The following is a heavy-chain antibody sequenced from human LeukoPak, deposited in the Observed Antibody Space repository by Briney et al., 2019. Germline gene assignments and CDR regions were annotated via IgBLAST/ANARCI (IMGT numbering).Heavy chain of an antibody. V-gene: IGHV3-30-3*01. D-gene: IGHD6-6*01. Sequence: GGSLRLSCAASGFTFSSYAMHWVRQAPGKGLEWVAVISYDGSNKYYADSVKGRFTISRDNSKNTLYLQMNSLRAEDTAVYYCARARGSSLWGYYFDYWGQGTLVTVSS. CDR3: ARARGSSLWGYYFDY. CDR1: GFTFSSYA. CDR2: ISYDGSNK. J-gene: IGHJ4*02.